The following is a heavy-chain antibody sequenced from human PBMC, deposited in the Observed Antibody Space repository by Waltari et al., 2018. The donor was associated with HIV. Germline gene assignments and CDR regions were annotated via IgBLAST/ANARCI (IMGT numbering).Heavy chain of an antibody. Sequence: QVQLVQSGAEVKRPGASVKVSCKASGFTFIDYYIHWVRQAPGQGLEWMGVINPKNGGTNYAQKFQGRVTMTRDTSISTAYMELNRLTSDDTAVYYCASGEGGGWYSLGYWGQGTLVTVSS. J-gene: IGHJ4*02. D-gene: IGHD6-19*01. CDR3: ASGEGGGWYSLGY. CDR2: INPKNGGT. CDR1: GFTFIDYY. V-gene: IGHV1-2*02.